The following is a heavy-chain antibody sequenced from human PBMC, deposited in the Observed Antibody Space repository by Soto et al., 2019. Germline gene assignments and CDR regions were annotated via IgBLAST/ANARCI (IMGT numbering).Heavy chain of an antibody. V-gene: IGHV3-7*03. CDR3: ARRGRRSGNYADAFDI. Sequence: GGSLRLSCAASGFTFSGYWMSWARQAPGKGLEWVANIKQDGSENYFVDSVKGRFTISRDNAKNSLYLQMNSLKTDDTAVYYCARRGRRSGNYADAFDIWGQGTMVPVSS. CDR2: IKQDGSEN. CDR1: GFTFSGYW. D-gene: IGHD1-26*01. J-gene: IGHJ3*02.